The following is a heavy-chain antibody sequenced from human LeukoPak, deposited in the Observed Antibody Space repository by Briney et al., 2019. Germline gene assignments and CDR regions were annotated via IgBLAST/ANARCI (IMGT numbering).Heavy chain of an antibody. V-gene: IGHV3-23*01. Sequence: GGSLRLSCAASGFTCSTYSMNWVRQAPGKGLEWVSAISARGDSTYYADSVKGRFTISRDNSKNTVYVQVNSLRAGDTAMYYCAKYSNDADFDYWGQGTLVTVAS. D-gene: IGHD4-11*01. J-gene: IGHJ4*02. CDR2: ISARGDST. CDR3: AKYSNDADFDY. CDR1: GFTCSTYS.